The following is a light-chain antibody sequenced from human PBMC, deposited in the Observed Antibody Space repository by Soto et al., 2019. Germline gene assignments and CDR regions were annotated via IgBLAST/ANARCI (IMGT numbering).Light chain of an antibody. CDR1: SSDVGGHNY. CDR2: EVF. J-gene: IGLJ3*02. Sequence: QSVLTQPLSASGSPGQSVTISCTGTSSDVGGHNYVSWYQQHPGKAPKLIIYEVFKRPSGVPDRFSGSRSGNPASLTVSGLQADDEADYYCGSYAGYNNFVFGGGTKLTVL. V-gene: IGLV2-8*01. CDR3: GSYAGYNNFV.